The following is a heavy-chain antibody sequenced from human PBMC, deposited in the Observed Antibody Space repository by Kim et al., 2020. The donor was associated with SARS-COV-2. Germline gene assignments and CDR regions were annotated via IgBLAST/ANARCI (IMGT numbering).Heavy chain of an antibody. J-gene: IGHJ4*02. CDR3: VPGGEPTAY. CDR2: GST. V-gene: IGHV3-64D*06. Sequence: GSTSYADSVKGRFTISRDNSKNTLYLQMSSLRAEDTAVYYCVPGGEPTAYWGQGTLVTVSS. D-gene: IGHD3-10*01.